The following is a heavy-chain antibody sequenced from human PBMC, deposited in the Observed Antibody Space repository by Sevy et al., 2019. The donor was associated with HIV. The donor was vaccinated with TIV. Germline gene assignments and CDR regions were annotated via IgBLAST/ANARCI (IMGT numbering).Heavy chain of an antibody. J-gene: IGHJ6*02. CDR2: IKSKTDGGTI. CDR3: STDPIIVLLVTDGMDV. V-gene: IGHV3-15*01. CDR1: GFTFSNAW. Sequence: GGSLRLSCAASGFTFSNAWMSWVRQAPGKGLEWVGRIKSKTDGGTIDYAAPVKGRFTISRDDSKNTVYLQINSLKSEDTAVYYCSTDPIIVLLVTDGMDVWGQGTTVTVSS. D-gene: IGHD2-8*02.